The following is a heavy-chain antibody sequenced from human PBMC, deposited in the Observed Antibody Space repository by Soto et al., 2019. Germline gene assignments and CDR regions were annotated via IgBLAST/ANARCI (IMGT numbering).Heavy chain of an antibody. CDR2: ISPEGSEK. V-gene: IGHV3-7*03. CDR1: GFIFSDYW. Sequence: EVQLVESGGGLVQPGGSLRLSCAVSGFIFSDYWMTWVRQAPGKGLEWVATISPEGSEKYYVDSLKGRFTISRDNAKNSPYPQMIRLGAEDPALYYCARARIDYWGRGTLITVSS. J-gene: IGHJ4*02. CDR3: ARARIDY.